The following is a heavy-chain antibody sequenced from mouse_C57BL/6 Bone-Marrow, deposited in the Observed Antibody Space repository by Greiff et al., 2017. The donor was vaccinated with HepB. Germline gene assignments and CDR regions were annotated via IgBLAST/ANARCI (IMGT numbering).Heavy chain of an antibody. CDR3: ARWITTVVATRYFDV. V-gene: IGHV3-8*01. J-gene: IGHJ1*03. Sequence: VQLKESGPGLAKPSQTLSLTCSVTGYSITSDYWNWIRKFPGNKLEYMGYISYSGSTYYNPSLKSRISITRDTSKNQYYLQLNSVTTEDTATYYWARWITTVVATRYFDVWGTGTTVTVSS. CDR1: GYSITSDY. D-gene: IGHD1-1*01. CDR2: ISYSGST.